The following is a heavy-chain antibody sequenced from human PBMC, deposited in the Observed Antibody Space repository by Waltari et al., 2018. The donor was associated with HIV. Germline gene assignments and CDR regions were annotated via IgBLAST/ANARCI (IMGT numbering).Heavy chain of an antibody. Sequence: QVQLVQSGAEVKKPGASVKVSCKASGYTFTSYAMHWVRQAPGQRLEWMGWINAGNGNTKYSQKFQGRVTITRDTSASTAYMELSSLRSEDTAVYYCARGMVQGVRMDYWGQGTLVTVSS. V-gene: IGHV1-3*01. CDR1: GYTFTSYA. CDR3: ARGMVQGVRMDY. D-gene: IGHD3-10*01. J-gene: IGHJ4*02. CDR2: INAGNGNT.